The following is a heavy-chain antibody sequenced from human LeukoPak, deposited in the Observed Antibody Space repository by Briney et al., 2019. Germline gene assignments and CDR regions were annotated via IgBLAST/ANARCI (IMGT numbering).Heavy chain of an antibody. Sequence: GGSLRLSCAASGFTFSSYGMSWVRQAPGKGLEWVSAITGSGGTTYYADSVKGRFTISRDNSKNTLYLQMNSLRAEDTAVYYCAKEAPYYDYVWGSYRHSYYFDYWGRGTLVTVSS. CDR3: AKEAPYYDYVWGSYRHSYYFDY. J-gene: IGHJ4*02. D-gene: IGHD3-16*02. CDR2: ITGSGGTT. CDR1: GFTFSSYG. V-gene: IGHV3-23*01.